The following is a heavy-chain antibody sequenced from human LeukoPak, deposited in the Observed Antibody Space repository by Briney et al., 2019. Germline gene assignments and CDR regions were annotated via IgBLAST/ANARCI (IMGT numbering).Heavy chain of an antibody. Sequence: SETLPLTCTVSGGSINSRNNYWGWIRQPPGKGLEWIAIISDTGTTYYSPSLKSRLTISVDTSKNQFSLTLSSVTAADPAVYYCARRNYPYSFDYWGQGTLVTVSS. J-gene: IGHJ4*02. CDR3: ARRNYPYSFDY. V-gene: IGHV4-39*01. CDR2: ISDTGTT. D-gene: IGHD1-7*01. CDR1: GGSINSRNNY.